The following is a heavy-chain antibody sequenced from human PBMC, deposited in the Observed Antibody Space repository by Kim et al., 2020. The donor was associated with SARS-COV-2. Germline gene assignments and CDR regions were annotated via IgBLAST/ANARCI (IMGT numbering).Heavy chain of an antibody. CDR1: GFTFSNYA. V-gene: IGHV3-23*03. CDR2: IYSGGSGT. CDR3: AKDIGADYCFDP. J-gene: IGHJ5*02. Sequence: GGSLRLSCAASGFTFSNYAMTWVRQAPGKGLEWVSVIYSGGSGTDYADSVKGRFTISRDDSKNTLYLQMNSLRAEDTAIYYCAKDIGADYCFDPWGQGT. D-gene: IGHD1-26*01.